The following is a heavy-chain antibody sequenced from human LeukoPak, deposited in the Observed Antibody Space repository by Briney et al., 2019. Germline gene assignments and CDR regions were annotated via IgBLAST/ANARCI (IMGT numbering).Heavy chain of an antibody. J-gene: IGHJ6*03. Sequence: SETLSLTCTVSGGSINNYYWSWIRQPPGKGLEWIGYIYYSGSTNYNPSLKSRVTISVDTSKNQFSLKLSSVTAADTAVYYCARGRTGYQLLPTKKDYSYYYMDVWGKGTTVTISS. D-gene: IGHD2-2*01. CDR3: ARGRTGYQLLPTKKDYSYYYMDV. CDR1: GGSINNYY. CDR2: IYYSGST. V-gene: IGHV4-59*01.